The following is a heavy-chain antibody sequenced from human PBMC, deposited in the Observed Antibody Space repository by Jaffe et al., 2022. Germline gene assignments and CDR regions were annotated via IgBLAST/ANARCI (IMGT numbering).Heavy chain of an antibody. D-gene: IGHD2-15*01. J-gene: IGHJ4*02. V-gene: IGHV4-59*01. CDR3: ARGPYDFCSAGSCYFDY. CDR2: IFDSWNT. Sequence: QVQLQESGPGLVKPSETLSLTCTVSGALITSDYWSWIRQPPGKGLEWIGNIFDSWNTNYNLSLKSRVTMSIDTSKNQFSLRLSSVVVADTAVYYCARGPYDFCSAGSCYFDYWGQGTPVTVSS. CDR1: GALITSDY.